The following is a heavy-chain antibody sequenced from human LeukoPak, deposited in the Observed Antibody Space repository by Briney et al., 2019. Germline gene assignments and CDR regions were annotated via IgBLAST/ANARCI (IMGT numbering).Heavy chain of an antibody. V-gene: IGHV4-39*01. CDR1: GVSISNSGWS. Sequence: PSETLSLTCIVSGVSISNSGWSWGWIRQPPGKGLEWIVTMPYDENVADNEIPSYNPSLKSRVSISADTSKNQLSLKVNSVTAADTASYYCARLTLTGVGGRGWFDAWGQGTLVIVSS. CDR2: MPYDENVADNEIP. J-gene: IGHJ5*02. D-gene: IGHD3-3*01. CDR3: ARLTLTGVGGRGWFDA.